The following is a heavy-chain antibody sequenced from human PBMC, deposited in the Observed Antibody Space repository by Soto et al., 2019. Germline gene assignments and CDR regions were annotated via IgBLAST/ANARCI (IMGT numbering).Heavy chain of an antibody. CDR1: VFTFSSYA. V-gene: IGHV3-23*01. Sequence: PWVSLLLSCAASVFTFSSYAMSWVRQAPGRGLEWVSAISGSGGSTYYADSVKGRFTISRDNSKNTLYLQMNSLRAEDTAVYYCARTEGWLPGYYYYGMDVWGQGTTVTVSS. CDR2: ISGSGGST. D-gene: IGHD5-12*01. CDR3: ARTEGWLPGYYYYGMDV. J-gene: IGHJ6*02.